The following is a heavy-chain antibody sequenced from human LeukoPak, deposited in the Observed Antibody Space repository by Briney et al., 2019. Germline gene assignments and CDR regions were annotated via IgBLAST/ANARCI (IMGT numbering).Heavy chain of an antibody. Sequence: ASVKVSCKASGYTFTGYYMHWVRQAPGQGLEWMGWINPNSGGTNYAQKFQGRATMTRDTSISTAYMELSRLRSDDTAVYYCARDHVRNYYMDVWGKGTTVTVSS. V-gene: IGHV1-2*02. D-gene: IGHD3-16*01. CDR1: GYTFTGYY. J-gene: IGHJ6*03. CDR3: ARDHVRNYYMDV. CDR2: INPNSGGT.